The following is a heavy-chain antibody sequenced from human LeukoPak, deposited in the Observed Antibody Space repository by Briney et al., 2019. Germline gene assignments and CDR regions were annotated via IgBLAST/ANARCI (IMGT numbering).Heavy chain of an antibody. CDR2: IYYSGST. V-gene: IGHV4-59*01. D-gene: IGHD2-2*01. CDR3: ARVGYCSSTSCGFDP. Sequence: KPSETLSLTCTVSGGSISSYYWSWIRQPPGKGLEWIGDIYYSGSTNYNPSLRSRVTRSVDTSKNQFSLKLSSVTAADTAVYYCARVGYCSSTSCGFDPWGQGTLVTVSS. CDR1: GGSISSYY. J-gene: IGHJ5*02.